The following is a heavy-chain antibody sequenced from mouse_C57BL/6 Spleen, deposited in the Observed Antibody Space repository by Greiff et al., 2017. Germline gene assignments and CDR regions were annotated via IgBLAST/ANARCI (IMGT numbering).Heavy chain of an antibody. V-gene: IGHV1-76*01. Sequence: VKVVDSGAELVRPGASVKLSCKASGYTFTDYYINWVKQRPGQGLEWIARIYPGSGNTYYNEKFKGKATLTAEKSSSTAYMQLSSLTSEDSAVYFCARDYYGSSYGAMDYWGQGTSVTVSS. CDR3: ARDYYGSSYGAMDY. D-gene: IGHD1-1*01. CDR2: IYPGSGNT. J-gene: IGHJ4*01. CDR1: GYTFTDYY.